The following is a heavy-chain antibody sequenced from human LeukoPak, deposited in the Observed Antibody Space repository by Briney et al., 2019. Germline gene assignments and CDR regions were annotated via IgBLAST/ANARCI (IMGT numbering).Heavy chain of an antibody. J-gene: IGHJ4*02. CDR2: IYPGDSDT. CDR3: ARVIYGSGSSYYFDY. D-gene: IGHD3-10*01. Sequence: GESLKISCKGSGYSFTSYWTGWVRQMPGKGLEWMGIIYPGDSDTRYSPSFQGQVAISADKSISTAYLQWSSLKASDTAMYYCARVIYGSGSSYYFDYWGQGTLVTVSS. CDR1: GYSFTSYW. V-gene: IGHV5-51*01.